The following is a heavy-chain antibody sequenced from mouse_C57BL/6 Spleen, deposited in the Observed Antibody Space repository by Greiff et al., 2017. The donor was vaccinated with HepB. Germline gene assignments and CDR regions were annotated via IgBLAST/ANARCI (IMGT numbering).Heavy chain of an antibody. CDR3: ARKSYYSNYVGAMDY. Sequence: QVHVKQSGPELVKPGASVKLSCKASGYTFTSYDINWVKQRPGQGLEWIGWIYPRDGSTKYNEKFKGKATLTVDTSSSTAYMELHSLTSEDSAVYFCARKSYYSNYVGAMDYWGQGTSVTVSS. CDR1: GYTFTSYD. J-gene: IGHJ4*01. D-gene: IGHD2-5*01. V-gene: IGHV1-85*01. CDR2: IYPRDGST.